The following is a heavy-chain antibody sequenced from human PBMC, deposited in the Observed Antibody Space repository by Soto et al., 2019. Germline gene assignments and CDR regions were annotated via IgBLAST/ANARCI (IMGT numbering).Heavy chain of an antibody. Sequence: PSETLSLTCTVSGGSISSGGYYWSWIRQHPGKGLEWIGYIYYSGSTYYNPSLKSRVTISVDTSKNQFSLKLSSVTAADTAVYYCAREGRVAARPISPRGYYYGMGVWGQGTTVTVSS. V-gene: IGHV4-31*02. CDR3: AREGRVAARPISPRGYYYGMGV. J-gene: IGHJ6*02. CDR1: GGSISSGGYY. D-gene: IGHD6-6*01. CDR2: IYYSGST.